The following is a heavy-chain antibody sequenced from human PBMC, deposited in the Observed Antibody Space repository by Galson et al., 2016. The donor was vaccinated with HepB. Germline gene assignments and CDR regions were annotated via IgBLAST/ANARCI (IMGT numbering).Heavy chain of an antibody. CDR1: GFTFSNYG. V-gene: IGHV3-33*01. Sequence: SLRLSYAASGFTFSNYGMHWVRQAPANGLEWVAVKWLDGNKKYYVHPVQGRFTISRDNSKAKLNVQMNSLRAEGTAVYYCAGGAKEQVDVHGGGNYFDYWGQGTLVTVSS. D-gene: IGHD6-6*01. J-gene: IGHJ4*02. CDR2: KWLDGNKK. CDR3: AGGAKEQVDVHGGGNYFDY.